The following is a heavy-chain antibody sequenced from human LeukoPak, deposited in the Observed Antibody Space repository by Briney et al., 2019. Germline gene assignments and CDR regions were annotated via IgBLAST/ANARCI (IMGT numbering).Heavy chain of an antibody. J-gene: IGHJ4*02. CDR2: IKQDGSEK. CDR1: GFTFSSYW. CDR3: ARGPHREYLEQWLTGQFGY. D-gene: IGHD6-19*01. V-gene: IGHV3-7*03. Sequence: GGSLGLSCAASGFTFSSYWMSWVRQAPGKGLEWVANIKQDGSEKYYVDSVKGRFTISRDNAKNSLYLQMNSLRAEDTAVYYCARGPHREYLEQWLTGQFGYWGQGTLVTVSS.